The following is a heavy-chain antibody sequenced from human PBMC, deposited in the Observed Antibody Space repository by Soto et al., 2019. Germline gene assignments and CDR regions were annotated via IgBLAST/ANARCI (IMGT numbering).Heavy chain of an antibody. CDR3: ARALYGSGVLDV. J-gene: IGHJ6*02. CDR2: IYYSGTT. Sequence: SETLSLTCTVSGGSITSYYWSCIRQPPGKGLEWIGTIYYSGTTNYNPSLKSRVTISVDTSKNQFSLRLSSVTAADTAVYYCARALYGSGVLDVWGQGTTVTVYS. V-gene: IGHV4-59*12. CDR1: GGSITSYY. D-gene: IGHD3-10*01.